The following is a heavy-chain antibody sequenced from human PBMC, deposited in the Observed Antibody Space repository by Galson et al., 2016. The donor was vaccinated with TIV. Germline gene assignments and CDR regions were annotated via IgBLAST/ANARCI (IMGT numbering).Heavy chain of an antibody. D-gene: IGHD3-10*01. Sequence: SLRLSCAASGFTFSNARMNWVRQAPGKGLEWVGRSRSNTDGGTTEYAAPVKGRFIVSRDDSRNTLFLDMNSLKTDDTALYFCATEYYLASGTDPLVGYKGMDVRGQGTTVTVSS. CDR1: GFTFSNAR. V-gene: IGHV3-15*01. J-gene: IGHJ6*02. CDR3: ATEYYLASGTDPLVGYKGMDV. CDR2: SRSNTDGGTT.